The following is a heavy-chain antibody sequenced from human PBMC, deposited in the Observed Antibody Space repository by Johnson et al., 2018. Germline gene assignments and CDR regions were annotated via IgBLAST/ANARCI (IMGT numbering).Heavy chain of an antibody. J-gene: IGHJ1*01. CDR1: GYTFTSYY. V-gene: IGHV1-46*01. Sequence: QAQLVESGAEEKKPGASVKVACKASGYTFTSYYMHWVRLAPGQGLEWMGIINPSVGSTSYAQKFQGRVTMTRDTSTSTVYMELSSLRSEDSAVYYCAREDRGYSSGYSHWGQGTLVTVSS. CDR2: INPSVGST. CDR3: AREDRGYSSGYSH. D-gene: IGHD3-22*01.